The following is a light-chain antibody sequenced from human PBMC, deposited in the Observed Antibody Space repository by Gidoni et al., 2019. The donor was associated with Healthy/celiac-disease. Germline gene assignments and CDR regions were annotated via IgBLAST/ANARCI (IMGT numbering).Light chain of an antibody. Sequence: QSALTQPASVSGSPGQSLTSSCTGTSSDVGGYNYVSWYQQHPGKAPKLMIYDVSNRPSGVSNRFSGSKSGNTASLTISGLQAEDEADYYCSSYTSSSPVLFGGGTKLTVL. CDR1: SSDVGGYNY. J-gene: IGLJ2*01. V-gene: IGLV2-14*01. CDR2: DVS. CDR3: SSYTSSSPVL.